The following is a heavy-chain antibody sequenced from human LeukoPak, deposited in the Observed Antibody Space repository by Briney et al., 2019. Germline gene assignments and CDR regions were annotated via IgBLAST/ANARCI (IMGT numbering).Heavy chain of an antibody. V-gene: IGHV3-30*03. CDR1: GFTFSSYD. CDR3: AREAAWGNWYFDL. Sequence: GRSLRLSCAASGFTFSSYDIHWVRQAPGKGLEWVAVIGDTGRAKYYADSVEGRFTASRDNSKNTLYLEMNSLRYDDTALYYCAREAAWGNWYFDLWGRGTLVTVSS. J-gene: IGHJ2*01. CDR2: IGDTGRAK. D-gene: IGHD3-16*01.